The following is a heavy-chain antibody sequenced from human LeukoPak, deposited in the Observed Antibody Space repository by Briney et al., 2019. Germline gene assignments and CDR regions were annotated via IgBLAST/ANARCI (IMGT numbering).Heavy chain of an antibody. CDR2: INHSGST. V-gene: IGHV4-34*01. CDR1: GGSFSGYY. J-gene: IGHJ4*02. CDR3: ARDLRPYSYGYVYFDY. Sequence: SETLSLTCAVYGGSFSGYYWSWIRQPPGKGLEWIGVINHSGSTNYNPSLKSRVTISVDTSKNQFSLKLSSVTAADTAVYYCARDLRPYSYGYVYFDYWGQGTLVTVSS. D-gene: IGHD5-18*01.